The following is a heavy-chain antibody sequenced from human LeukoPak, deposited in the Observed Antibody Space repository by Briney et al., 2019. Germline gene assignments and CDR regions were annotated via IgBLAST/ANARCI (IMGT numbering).Heavy chain of an antibody. J-gene: IGHJ4*02. CDR2: NSASGVNA. Sequence: GGSLRLSCAASGLTLSSHAMSWVRQAPGKGLEWVSTNSASGVNAYYADSVKGRFTISRDNSKNMVYLQMDSLRTEDTAVYYCARSLGFYDSSGAYYFDYWGQGTLVTVSS. CDR1: GLTLSSHA. V-gene: IGHV3-23*01. D-gene: IGHD3-22*01. CDR3: ARSLGFYDSSGAYYFDY.